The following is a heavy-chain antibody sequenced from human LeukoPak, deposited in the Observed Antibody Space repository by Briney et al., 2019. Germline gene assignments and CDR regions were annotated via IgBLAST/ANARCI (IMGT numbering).Heavy chain of an antibody. J-gene: IGHJ4*02. CDR2: ITKKADGGTA. Sequence: NPGGSLRLSCAASGFTFSNAWMTWVRQAPGKGLEWVGRITKKADGGTAVYAPPVNGRFTISRDDSKDMLYLQMNSLKTEDTAVYYCTRGPRPFDYWGQGTLVTVSS. V-gene: IGHV3-15*01. CDR3: TRGPRPFDY. CDR1: GFTFSNAW.